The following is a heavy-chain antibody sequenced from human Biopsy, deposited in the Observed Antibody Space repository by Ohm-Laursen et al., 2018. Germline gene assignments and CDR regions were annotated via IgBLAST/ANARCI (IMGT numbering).Heavy chain of an antibody. J-gene: IGHJ5*01. CDR2: IDPKSGGT. D-gene: IGHD3-3*01. CDR1: AYSFGDHR. V-gene: IGHV1-2*02. Sequence: GASVKVSCKASAYSFGDHRIHWVRQAPGQGLEWMGWIDPKSGGTNYAQKFQGRVTMTRDTSISTTCMELRRLTPDDTAVFYCARELGDFWGGRQFDFWGQGTLVTVSS. CDR3: ARELGDFWGGRQFDF.